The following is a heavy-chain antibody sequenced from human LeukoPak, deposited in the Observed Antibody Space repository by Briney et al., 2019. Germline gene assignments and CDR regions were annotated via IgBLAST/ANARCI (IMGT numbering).Heavy chain of an antibody. J-gene: IGHJ4*02. D-gene: IGHD3-9*01. CDR1: GGSFSGYY. CDR2: INHSGST. V-gene: IGHV4-34*01. Sequence: PSETLSLTCAVYGGSFSGYYWSWIRQPPGKGLEWIGEINHSGSTNYNPSLKSRVTISVDTSKNQFSLKLSSVTAADTAVYYCARSRSYYDILTAARAFDYWGQGTLVTVSS. CDR3: ARSRSYYDILTAARAFDY.